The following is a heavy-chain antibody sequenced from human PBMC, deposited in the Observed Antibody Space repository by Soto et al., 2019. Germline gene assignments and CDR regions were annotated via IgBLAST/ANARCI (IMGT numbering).Heavy chain of an antibody. CDR3: AREGRDSCSDY. CDR2: IKQDGSEK. V-gene: IGHV3-7*01. CDR1: GFTFSSYW. D-gene: IGHD2-2*01. J-gene: IGHJ4*02. Sequence: EVQLVESGGGLVQPGGSLRLSCAASGFTFSSYWMSWVRQAPGKGLEWVANIKQDGSEKYYVDSVKGRFTISRDNAKNSLDLQMNSLRAEDTAVYYCAREGRDSCSDYWGQGTLVTVSS.